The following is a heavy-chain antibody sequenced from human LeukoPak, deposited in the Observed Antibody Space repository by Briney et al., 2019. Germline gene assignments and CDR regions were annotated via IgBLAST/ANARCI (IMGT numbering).Heavy chain of an antibody. V-gene: IGHV3-30-3*01. Sequence: GGSLRLSCAASGFTFSSYAMHWVRQAPGKGLEWVAVISYDGSNKYYADSVKGRFTISRDNSKNTLYLQMNSLRAEDTAVYYCARDPPIPWLVPGDYWGQGTLVTVSS. CDR3: ARDPPIPWLVPGDY. J-gene: IGHJ4*02. D-gene: IGHD6-19*01. CDR2: ISYDGSNK. CDR1: GFTFSSYA.